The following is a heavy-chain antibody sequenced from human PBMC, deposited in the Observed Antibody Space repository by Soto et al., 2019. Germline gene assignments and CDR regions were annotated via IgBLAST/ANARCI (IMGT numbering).Heavy chain of an antibody. J-gene: IGHJ5*01. Sequence: QVQLQESGPGLVEPSQTLSLTCTVSGGSISGEGYYWSWIRQYSGRGLEWIGYIHYSGSTYYNPSLKSRVIISVDTSKTQFFLNLSSVTAADTALYYCARAWTATAGWANWFDCWGQGTLVTVSS. D-gene: IGHD6-13*01. V-gene: IGHV4-31*03. CDR1: GGSISGEGYY. CDR3: ARAWTATAGWANWFDC. CDR2: IHYSGST.